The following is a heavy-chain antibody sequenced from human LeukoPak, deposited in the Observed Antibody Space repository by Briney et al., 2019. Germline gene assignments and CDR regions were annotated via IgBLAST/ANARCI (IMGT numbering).Heavy chain of an antibody. CDR3: ARPDCSSTSCPVDY. CDR2: SNHSRST. CDR1: GYSLSSGYD. D-gene: IGHD2-2*01. V-gene: IGHV4-38-2*01. J-gene: IGHJ4*02. Sequence: SDTLSLTCAVSGYSLSSGYDWGWLRQPPWERMECTGESNHSRSTASNPSPHRRVTISVDTSKNQFLPKRSSVTAAHKELYSCARPDCSSTSCPVDYWGKGTLVTVSS.